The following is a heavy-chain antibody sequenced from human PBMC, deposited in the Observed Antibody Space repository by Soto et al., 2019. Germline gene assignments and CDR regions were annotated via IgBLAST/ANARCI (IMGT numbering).Heavy chain of an antibody. Sequence: GGSLRLSCAASGFTFSSYAMSWVRQAPGKGLEWVSAISGSGGSTYYADSVKGRFTISRDNSKNTLYLQMNSLRAEDTAVYYCAKEGSSRIAVAGDWFDPWGQGTLVTVSS. D-gene: IGHD6-19*01. J-gene: IGHJ5*02. V-gene: IGHV3-23*01. CDR2: ISGSGGST. CDR3: AKEGSSRIAVAGDWFDP. CDR1: GFTFSSYA.